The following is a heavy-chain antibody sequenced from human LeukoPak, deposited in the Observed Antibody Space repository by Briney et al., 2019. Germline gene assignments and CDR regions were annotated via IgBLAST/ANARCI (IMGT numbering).Heavy chain of an antibody. J-gene: IGHJ4*02. CDR3: ARDIIAADLAY. Sequence: GGSLRLSCAASGFTFRSYWMSWVRQAPGKGLEWVANIKQDGSEKYYVDSVKGRFTISRDNAKNSLYLQMNSLRAEDTAVYYCARDIIAADLAYWGQGTLVTVSS. V-gene: IGHV3-7*01. CDR1: GFTFRSYW. CDR2: IKQDGSEK. D-gene: IGHD3-10*01.